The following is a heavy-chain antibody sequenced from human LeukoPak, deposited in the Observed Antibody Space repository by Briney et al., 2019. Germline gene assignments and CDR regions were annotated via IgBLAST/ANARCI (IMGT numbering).Heavy chain of an antibody. CDR1: GFTSSSYS. J-gene: IGHJ4*02. CDR2: ISSSSSTI. D-gene: IGHD6-13*01. V-gene: IGHV3-48*04. Sequence: GGSLRLSCAASGFTSSSYSMNWVRQAPGKGLEWVSYISSSSSTIYYADSVKGRFTISRDNAKNSLFLQMNSLRAEDTAVYYCASGQLAPTFDYWGQGTLVTVSS. CDR3: ASGQLAPTFDY.